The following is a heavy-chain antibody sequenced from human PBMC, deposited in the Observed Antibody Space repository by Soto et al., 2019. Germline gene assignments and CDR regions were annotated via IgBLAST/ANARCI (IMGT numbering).Heavy chain of an antibody. V-gene: IGHV4-34*12. CDR3: AREAPRGGGMDV. D-gene: IGHD2-15*01. J-gene: IGHJ6*02. CDR2: IFHGGST. Sequence: ASXTRSLTCSVYDGSFRGYYWSWIRQPPGKGLEWIGEIFHGGSTDYSPSLKSRVTISVDTSKNQFSLKLSSVTAADTAVYYCAREAPRGGGMDVWGQGTTVTVSS. CDR1: DGSFRGYY.